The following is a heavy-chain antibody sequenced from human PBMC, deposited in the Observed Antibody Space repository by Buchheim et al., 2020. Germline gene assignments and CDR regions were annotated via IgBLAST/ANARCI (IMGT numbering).Heavy chain of an antibody. Sequence: QVQLVESGGGVVQPGRSLRLSCAASGFTFSSYAMHWVRQAPGKGLEWVAVISYDGSNKYYADYVKGRFTIPRDNSKNTPYLQMNSLRAEDTAVYYCARGPSSYYYGSGSYYGAIDYWGQGTL. CDR3: ARGPSSYYYGSGSYYGAIDY. D-gene: IGHD3-10*01. J-gene: IGHJ4*02. CDR1: GFTFSSYA. V-gene: IGHV3-30-3*01. CDR2: ISYDGSNK.